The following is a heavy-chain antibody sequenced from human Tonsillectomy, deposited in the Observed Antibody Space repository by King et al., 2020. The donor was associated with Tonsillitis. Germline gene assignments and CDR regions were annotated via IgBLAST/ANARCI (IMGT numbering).Heavy chain of an antibody. D-gene: IGHD2-2*01. CDR3: ASAIYCSSTSCYHGFDP. Sequence: QLQESGPGLVKPSETLSLTCTVSGYSISSGYYWGWIRQPPGKGLEWIGSIYHSGSTYYKPSLKSRVTISVDTSKNQFSLKLSSVTAADTAVYYCASAIYCSSTSCYHGFDPWGQGTLVPVSS. CDR1: GYSISSGYY. V-gene: IGHV4-38-2*02. J-gene: IGHJ5*02. CDR2: IYHSGST.